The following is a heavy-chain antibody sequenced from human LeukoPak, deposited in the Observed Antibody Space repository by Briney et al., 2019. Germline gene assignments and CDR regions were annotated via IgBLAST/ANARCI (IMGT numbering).Heavy chain of an antibody. Sequence: PGGSLRLSCAASGFTFSSYGMHWVRQAPGRGLERVAVIWYDGSNKYYAGSVKGRFTISRDNSKNTLSLQMNSLRAEDTAVYYCARAAYDNNGYLTLWGQGTLVTVSS. D-gene: IGHD3-22*01. J-gene: IGHJ4*02. CDR3: ARAAYDNNGYLTL. CDR1: GFTFSSYG. V-gene: IGHV3-33*01. CDR2: IWYDGSNK.